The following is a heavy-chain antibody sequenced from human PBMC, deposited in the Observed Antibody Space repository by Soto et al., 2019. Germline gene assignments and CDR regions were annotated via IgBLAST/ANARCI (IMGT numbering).Heavy chain of an antibody. CDR2: IKQDGSEK. D-gene: IGHD6-19*01. J-gene: IGHJ4*02. CDR1: GFTFSSYW. Sequence: GGSLRLSCAASGFTFSSYWMSWVRQAPGKGLEWVANIKQDGSEKYYVDSGKGRFTISRDNAKNSLYLQMNRLRAEDTAVYYCARVGYRGGWYYFDYWGQGTLVTVSS. V-gene: IGHV3-7*03. CDR3: ARVGYRGGWYYFDY.